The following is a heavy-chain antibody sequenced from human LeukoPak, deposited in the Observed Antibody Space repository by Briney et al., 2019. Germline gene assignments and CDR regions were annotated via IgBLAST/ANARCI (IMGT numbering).Heavy chain of an antibody. D-gene: IGHD3-16*01. CDR2: ISSSSSTI. CDR1: GFIFSSYG. V-gene: IGHV3-48*01. CDR3: ARDWAAAFDY. J-gene: IGHJ4*02. Sequence: GGSLRLSCAASGFIFSSYGMNWVRQAPGKGLEWVSYISSSSSTIYYADSVKGRFTISRDNAKNSLYLQMNSLRAEDTAVYYCARDWAAAFDYWGQGTLVTVSS.